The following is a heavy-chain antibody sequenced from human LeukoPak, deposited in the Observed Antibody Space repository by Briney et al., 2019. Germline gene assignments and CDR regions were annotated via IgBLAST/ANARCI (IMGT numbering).Heavy chain of an antibody. CDR1: GGSISSSSYY. CDR2: IYYSGST. V-gene: IGHV4-39*07. Sequence: PSETLSLTCTVSGGSISSSSYYWGWIRQPPGKGLEWIGSIYYSGSTYYNPSLKSRVTISVDTSKNQFSLKLSSVTAADTAVYYCARDIGMVRGVISPASPHFDYWGQGTLVTVSS. J-gene: IGHJ4*02. D-gene: IGHD3-10*01. CDR3: ARDIGMVRGVISPASPHFDY.